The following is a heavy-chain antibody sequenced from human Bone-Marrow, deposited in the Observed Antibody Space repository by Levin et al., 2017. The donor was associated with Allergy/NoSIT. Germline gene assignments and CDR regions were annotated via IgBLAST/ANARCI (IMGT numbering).Heavy chain of an antibody. CDR1: GFTFSSNW. CDR2: IKKDGSEK. Sequence: GGSLRLSCAASGFTFSSNWMSWFRQAPGKGLEWVANIKKDGSEKNYVDSVKGRFTISRDNAKNSLYLQMNNLRAGDTAVYYCARHIAAAVWGQGTMVTVSS. CDR3: ARHIAAAV. J-gene: IGHJ3*01. D-gene: IGHD2-15*01. V-gene: IGHV3-7*01.